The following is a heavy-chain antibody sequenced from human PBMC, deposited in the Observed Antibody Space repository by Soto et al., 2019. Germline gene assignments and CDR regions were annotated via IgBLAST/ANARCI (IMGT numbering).Heavy chain of an antibody. CDR3: ARATQSYYDTSGYYSYVH. D-gene: IGHD3-22*01. Sequence: GESLKISCAASGFTFSSYALTWVRQAPGKGLEWVAGINWNGGSKGYADSVKGRFTISRDNAKSSLYLQMNNLRAEDTAFYFCARATQSYYDTSGYYSYVHWGQGAQVTVSS. V-gene: IGHV3-20*04. J-gene: IGHJ4*02. CDR1: GFTFSSYA. CDR2: INWNGGSK.